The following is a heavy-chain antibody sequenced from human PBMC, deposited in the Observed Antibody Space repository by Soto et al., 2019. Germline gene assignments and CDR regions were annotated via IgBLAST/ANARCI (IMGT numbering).Heavy chain of an antibody. CDR2: IYYSGST. V-gene: IGHV4-31*03. CDR3: AREGTRYYGMDV. CDR1: GGSISSGGYY. Sequence: PWETLSLTCSVSGGSISSGGYYWSGIRQHPGKGLEWIGYIYYSGSTYCNPSLKSRVTISVDTSKNQFSLKLSSVTAADTAVYYCAREGTRYYGMDVWGQGTTVTVS. D-gene: IGHD1-1*01. J-gene: IGHJ6*02.